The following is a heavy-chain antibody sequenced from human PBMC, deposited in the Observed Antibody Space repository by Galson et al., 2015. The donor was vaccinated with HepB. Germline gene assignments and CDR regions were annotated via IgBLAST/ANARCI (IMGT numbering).Heavy chain of an antibody. D-gene: IGHD3-3*01. J-gene: IGHJ4*02. CDR1: GYTFTSYG. Sequence: SVKVSCKASGYTFTSYGISWVRQAPGQGLEWMGWISAYNGNTNYAQKLQGRVTMTTDTSTSTAYMELRSLRSDDTAVYYCARGAYDFWSGYYPFDYWGQGTLVTVSS. CDR2: ISAYNGNT. CDR3: ARGAYDFWSGYYPFDY. V-gene: IGHV1-18*01.